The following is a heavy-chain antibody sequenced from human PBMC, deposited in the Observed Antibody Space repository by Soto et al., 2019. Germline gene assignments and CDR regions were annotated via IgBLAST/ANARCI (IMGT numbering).Heavy chain of an antibody. V-gene: IGHV3-11*06. J-gene: IGHJ4*02. Sequence: QVQLVESGGGLVKPGGSLRLSCAASGLSLSDYYMTWLRQAPGKGLEWVSDISFSSSDTNYADSVKGRFTISRDDATNSVYLQMSSLRAEDTAVYYCARDGYGFGTGYYLDHWGQGTLVTVSS. CDR3: ARDGYGFGTGYYLDH. CDR1: GLSLSDYY. CDR2: ISFSSSDT. D-gene: IGHD5-18*01.